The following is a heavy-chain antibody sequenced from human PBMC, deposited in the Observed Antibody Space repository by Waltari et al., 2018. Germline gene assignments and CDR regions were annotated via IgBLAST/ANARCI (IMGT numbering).Heavy chain of an antibody. CDR1: GGSLSSSSYY. J-gene: IGHJ5*02. CDR2: ISYSGST. Sequence: QLQLQESGPGLVKPSETLSLTCTVSGGSLSSSSYYWGWIRQPPGKGLEWIGSISYSGSTYYNTRVTISVDTSKNQFSLKLTSVIAAETAVFYCARFSKSANWIDPWGQGTLVTVSS. CDR3: ARFSKSANWIDP. D-gene: IGHD3-3*02. V-gene: IGHV4-39*01.